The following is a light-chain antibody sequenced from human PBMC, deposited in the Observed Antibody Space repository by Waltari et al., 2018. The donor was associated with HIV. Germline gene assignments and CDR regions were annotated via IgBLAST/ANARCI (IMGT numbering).Light chain of an antibody. V-gene: IGLV2-23*02. Sequence: QSALTQPASVSGSPGQSITIPCTGTSSNIGTNNLFSWHPQHPGKAPKTLIYEVSQRPSGVSNRFSGSKSGNTASLTISGLQAEDEADYYCCSYAGSSTLVFGGGTKVTVL. CDR2: EVS. J-gene: IGLJ3*02. CDR3: CSYAGSSTLV. CDR1: SSNIGTNNL.